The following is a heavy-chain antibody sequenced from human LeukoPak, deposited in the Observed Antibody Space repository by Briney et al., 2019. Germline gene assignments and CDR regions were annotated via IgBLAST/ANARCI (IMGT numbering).Heavy chain of an antibody. V-gene: IGHV3-23*01. D-gene: IGHD1-26*01. CDR1: GFIFSRYA. CDR3: AKPSRGATNY. Sequence: GGSLRLSCTGSGFIFSRYAVSWVRQAPGKGLEWVSAISKNTVDTYYADSVKGRLTISRDSSKNTVYLQMNSLRAEDTAVYYCAKPSRGATNYWGQGTLVTVSS. J-gene: IGHJ4*02. CDR2: ISKNTVDT.